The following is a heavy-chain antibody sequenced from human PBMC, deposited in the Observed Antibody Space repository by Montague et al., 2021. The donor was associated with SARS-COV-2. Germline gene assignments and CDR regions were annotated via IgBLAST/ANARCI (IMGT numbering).Heavy chain of an antibody. CDR3: TTDTAWRGVDY. J-gene: IGHJ4*02. CDR1: GGSISNIETF. D-gene: IGHD3-3*01. Sequence: SETLSLTCTVSGGSISNIETFWSWIRQPPGKGLEWIGRVRGTGSTNYNPSLGSRITVSLDTSKIQLSLKLISATAADTAVYYCTTDTAWRGVDYWGLGTLVTVSS. V-gene: IGHV4-61*05. CDR2: VRGTGST.